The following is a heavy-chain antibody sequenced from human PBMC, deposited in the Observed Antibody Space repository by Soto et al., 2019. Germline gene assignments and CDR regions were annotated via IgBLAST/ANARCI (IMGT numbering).Heavy chain of an antibody. CDR1: GFTFSSYG. V-gene: IGHV3-30*18. CDR2: ISYGGSNK. CDR3: AKALEY. J-gene: IGHJ4*02. Sequence: PGGSLRLSCAASGFTFSSYGMHWVRQAPGKGLEWVAVISYGGSNKYYADSVKGRFTISRDNSKNTLYLQMNSLGAEDTAVYYCAKALEYWGQGTMVTVSS.